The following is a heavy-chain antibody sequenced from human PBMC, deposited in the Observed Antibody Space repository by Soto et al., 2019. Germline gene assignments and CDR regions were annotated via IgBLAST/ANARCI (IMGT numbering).Heavy chain of an antibody. V-gene: IGHV4-59*12. D-gene: IGHD3-22*01. CDR3: ASDRSGYYETFEE. J-gene: IGHJ4*02. CDR2: ISYNGIT. Sequence: ETLSLTCSVSGGPLNAYYWTWIRQPPGKRLEWLGHISYNGITNYNPSLKSRVTMSVDTSKNQISLKLSSVTVADTAIYYCASDRSGYYETFEEWGQGTRVTVAS. CDR1: GGPLNAYY.